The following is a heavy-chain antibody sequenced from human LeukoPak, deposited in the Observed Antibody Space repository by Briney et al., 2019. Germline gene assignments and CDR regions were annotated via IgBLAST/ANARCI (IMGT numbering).Heavy chain of an antibody. J-gene: IGHJ4*02. D-gene: IGHD6-13*01. V-gene: IGHV4-59*01. CDR1: GGSISSYY. CDR3: ARGGGIAAAGTERFFDY. CDR2: IYYSGST. Sequence: SETLSLTCTVSGGSISSYYWSWIRQPPGKGLEWIGYIYYSGSTNYNPSLKSRVTISVDTSKNQFSLKLSSVTAADTAVYYCARGGGIAAAGTERFFDYWGQGTLVTVSS.